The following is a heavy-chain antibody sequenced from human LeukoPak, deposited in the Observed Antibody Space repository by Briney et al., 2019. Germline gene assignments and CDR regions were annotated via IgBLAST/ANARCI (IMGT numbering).Heavy chain of an antibody. CDR1: GFTFSSYA. V-gene: IGHV3-30-3*01. CDR2: ISYDGSNK. J-gene: IGHJ5*02. Sequence: PGRSLRLSCAASGFTFSSYAMHWVRQAPGKGLEWVAVISYDGSNKYYADSVKGRFTISRDNSKNTLYLQMNSLRAEDTAVYYCARGRLLWSGELSWFDPWGQGTLVTVSS. D-gene: IGHD3-10*01. CDR3: ARGRLLWSGELSWFDP.